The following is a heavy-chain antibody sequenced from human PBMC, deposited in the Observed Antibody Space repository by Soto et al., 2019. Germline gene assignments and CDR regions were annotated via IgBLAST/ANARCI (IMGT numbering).Heavy chain of an antibody. V-gene: IGHV3-30*04. CDR2: ISYDGTNK. J-gene: IGHJ3*01. D-gene: IGHD3-10*02. CDR3: ARDNTGLYPGACDV. Sequence: QVQLVQSGGGVVQPGTSLRLSCAASGFIFSDYVMYWFRQTPGKGLEWMAVISYDGTNKHYANSVKGRFFISRDNSNKTRYLQMSSLRPEVSAIYYCARDNTGLYPGACDVWGRGTLVAVSS. CDR1: GFIFSDYV.